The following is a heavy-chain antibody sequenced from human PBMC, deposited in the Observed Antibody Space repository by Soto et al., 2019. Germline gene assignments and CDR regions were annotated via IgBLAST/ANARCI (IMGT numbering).Heavy chain of an antibody. CDR3: ARDRPPIAAAGTIEGMDV. V-gene: IGHV4-31*03. CDR1: GGSISSGGYY. Sequence: SETLSLTCTVSGGSISSGGYYWSWIRQHPGKGLEWIGYIYYSGSTYYNPSLKSRVTISVDTSKNQFSLKLSSVTAADTAVYYCARDRPPIAAAGTIEGMDVWGQGTTVTVSS. D-gene: IGHD6-13*01. CDR2: IYYSGST. J-gene: IGHJ6*02.